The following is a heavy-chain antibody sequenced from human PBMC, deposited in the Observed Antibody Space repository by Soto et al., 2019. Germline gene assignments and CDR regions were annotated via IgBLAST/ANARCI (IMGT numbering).Heavy chain of an antibody. J-gene: IGHJ4*02. D-gene: IGHD5-12*01. CDR1: GDSVSIYSGA. CDR2: TYYRSKWYY. V-gene: IGHV6-1*01. Sequence: SQTLSLTCVISGDSVSIYSGAWNWIRQSPSRGLEWLGRTYYRSKWYYDYAESVKSRIIISVDTSKNQFSLQLNSVTPEDAAVYYCANDPGYSLDHWGQGTLVNVSS. CDR3: ANDPGYSLDH.